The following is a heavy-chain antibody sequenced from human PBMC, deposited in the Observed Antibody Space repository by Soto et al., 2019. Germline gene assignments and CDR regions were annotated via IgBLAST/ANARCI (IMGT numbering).Heavy chain of an antibody. CDR3: ARLYCSSVSCYNDY. CDR1: GGTIRSPDW. D-gene: IGHD2-2*01. V-gene: IGHV4-4*02. Sequence: KTSETLSLTCGVSGGTIRSPDWWTWVRQPPGKGLEWTGEIFQSGKTYYNPSLKSRLTLSMDTSKNEFSVRLRSVTAADTAVYFCARLYCSSVSCYNDYWGPG. J-gene: IGHJ4*02. CDR2: IFQSGKT.